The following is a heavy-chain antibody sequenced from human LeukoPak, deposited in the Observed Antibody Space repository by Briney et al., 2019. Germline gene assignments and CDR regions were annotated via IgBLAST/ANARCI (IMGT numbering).Heavy chain of an antibody. D-gene: IGHD4-11*01. V-gene: IGHV3-33*01. CDR2: IWYDGSKT. CDR3: ARSNTMTSHYYYGMDV. J-gene: IGHJ6*02. Sequence: PGRSLRLSCAASGFTFRSHGMQGVRQAPGKGLEWVAVIWYDGSKTYYADSVKGRFTISRDNSKNTMDLQMSSLRAEDTAVYYCARSNTMTSHYYYGMDVWGQGTTVTVSS. CDR1: GFTFRSHG.